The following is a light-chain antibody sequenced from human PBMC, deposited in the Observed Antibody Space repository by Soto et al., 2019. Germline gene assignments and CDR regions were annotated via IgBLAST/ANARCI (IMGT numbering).Light chain of an antibody. V-gene: IGKV3-15*01. J-gene: IGKJ4*01. Sequence: EKVLTQSPVTLSVSLGERATLSCRASQSITTNLAWYQQKPGQAPRLLIFGASNRATGIPARFSCSGSGTEVSLPISTLQSEDSAIYYCQQYNDWPPLTFGGGTKVEI. CDR2: GAS. CDR1: QSITTN. CDR3: QQYNDWPPLT.